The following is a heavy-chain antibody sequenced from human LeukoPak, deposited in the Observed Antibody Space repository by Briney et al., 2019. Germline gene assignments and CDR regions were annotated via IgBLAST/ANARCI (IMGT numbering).Heavy chain of an antibody. D-gene: IGHD5-18*01. Sequence: GASVKVSCKASGFALTTYNIVWLRQAPGQGLEWVGWITAFNDNTNYAQKVQGRVTMTRDTSTSTAYMELSSLRSEDTAVYYCARGLGRTAMVTRGGVRFDYWGQGTLVTVSS. J-gene: IGHJ4*02. CDR1: GFALTTYN. CDR3: ARGLGRTAMVTRGGVRFDY. CDR2: ITAFNDNT. V-gene: IGHV1-18*04.